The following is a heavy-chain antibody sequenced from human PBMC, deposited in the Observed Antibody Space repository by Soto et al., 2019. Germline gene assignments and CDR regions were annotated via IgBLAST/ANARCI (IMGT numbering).Heavy chain of an antibody. CDR2: IIPIFGTA. CDR1: GGTFSSYA. D-gene: IGHD1-26*01. Sequence: QVQLVQSGAEVKKPGSSVKVSCKAAGGTFSSYAISWVRQAPGQGLEWMGGIIPIFGTANYAQKFQGRVTITADKSTSTAYMELSSLRSEDTAAYYCTLSIVGATVYGFDYWGQGTLVTVSS. CDR3: TLSIVGATVYGFDY. J-gene: IGHJ4*02. V-gene: IGHV1-69*06.